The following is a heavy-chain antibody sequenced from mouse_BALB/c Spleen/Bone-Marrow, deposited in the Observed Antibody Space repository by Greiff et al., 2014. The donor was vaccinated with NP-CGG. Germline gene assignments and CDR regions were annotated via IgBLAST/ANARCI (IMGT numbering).Heavy chain of an antibody. V-gene: IGHV14-3*02. J-gene: IGHJ3*01. CDR2: IDPANGNT. CDR3: ASYYYGSSSFAY. Sequence: SGAELVKPGASVKLSCTASGFNIKDTYMHWVKQRPEQGLEWIGRIDPANGNTKYDPKFQGKATITADTSSNTAYLQLSSLTSEDTAAYYCASYYYGSSSFAYWGQGTLVTVSA. D-gene: IGHD1-1*01. CDR1: GFNIKDTY.